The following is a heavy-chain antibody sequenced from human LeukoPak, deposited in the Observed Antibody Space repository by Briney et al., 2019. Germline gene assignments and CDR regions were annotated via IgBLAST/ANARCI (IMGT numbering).Heavy chain of an antibody. CDR3: ARGGPGYCSSTSCTEAY. Sequence: PGGSLRLSCVGFGFSFDDYGMSWVRQAPGKGLEWVSGINWNGDDTGYAVSVRGRFTISRDNAKSTLYLQMNNLRAEDTALYYCARGGPGYCSSTSCTEAYWGLGTLVTVSS. J-gene: IGHJ4*02. CDR1: GFSFDDYG. D-gene: IGHD2-2*01. CDR2: INWNGDDT. V-gene: IGHV3-20*04.